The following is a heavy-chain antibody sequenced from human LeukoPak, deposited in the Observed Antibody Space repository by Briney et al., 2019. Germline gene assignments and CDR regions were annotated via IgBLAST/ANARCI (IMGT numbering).Heavy chain of an antibody. V-gene: IGHV3-7*01. CDR1: GFTLSTFW. Sequence: GGSLRLSCAASGFTLSTFWMSWVRQAPGKGLEWVANINQDGSEKYYVGSMKGRFTVSRDNAKNSLYLQMDSLRAEDTAVYYCARGGTFVSDYWGQGTLVTVSS. J-gene: IGHJ4*02. CDR3: ARGGTFVSDY. CDR2: INQDGSEK. D-gene: IGHD1-1*01.